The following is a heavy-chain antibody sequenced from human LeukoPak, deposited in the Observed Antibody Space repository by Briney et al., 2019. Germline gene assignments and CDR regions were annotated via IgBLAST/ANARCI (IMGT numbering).Heavy chain of an antibody. V-gene: IGHV1-69*05. CDR1: GGTFSSYA. Sequence: ASVKVSCKASGGTFSSYAISWVRQAPGQGLEWMGGIIPIFGTANYAQKFQGRATITRDTSASTAYMELSSLRSEDTAVYYCARGDYYYYYGMDVWGQGTTVTVSS. CDR2: IIPIFGTA. J-gene: IGHJ6*02. CDR3: ARGDYYYYYGMDV.